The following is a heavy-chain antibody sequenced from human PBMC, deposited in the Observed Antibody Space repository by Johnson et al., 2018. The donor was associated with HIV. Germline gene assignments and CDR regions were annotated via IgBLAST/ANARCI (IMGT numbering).Heavy chain of an antibody. CDR2: ISSSGSTI. D-gene: IGHD3-22*01. CDR1: GFTVSSTY. J-gene: IGHJ3*02. V-gene: IGHV3-48*01. Sequence: VQLLESGGCLVQPGGSLRLSCAASGFTVSSTYMSWVRQAPGKGLEWVSYISSSGSTIYYADSVKGRFTISRENPKNSLYLQMNTLRAGDTAVYYCARDVGYDSSGYKGAFDIWGQGTMVTVSS. CDR3: ARDVGYDSSGYKGAFDI.